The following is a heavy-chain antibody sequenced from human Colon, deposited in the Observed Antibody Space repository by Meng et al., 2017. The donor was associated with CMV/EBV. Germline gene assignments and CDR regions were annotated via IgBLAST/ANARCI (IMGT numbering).Heavy chain of an antibody. CDR3: ARGCPPDY. J-gene: IGHJ4*02. Sequence: GGSLRLSCSTSGFTFSSYCLNWVRQAPGKGLEWVSSITHTSDTYYADSLKGRFTLSRDNAQNSVYLHMDSLTAEDTAIYYCARGCPPDYWGQGTLVTVSS. CDR1: GFTFSSYC. V-gene: IGHV3-21*06. CDR2: ITHTSDT.